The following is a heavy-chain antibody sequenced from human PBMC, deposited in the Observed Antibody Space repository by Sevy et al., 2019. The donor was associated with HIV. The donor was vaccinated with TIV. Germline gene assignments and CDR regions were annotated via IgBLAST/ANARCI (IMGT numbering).Heavy chain of an antibody. CDR1: GFTFSGSA. J-gene: IGHJ4*02. CDR2: IRSKANSYAT. Sequence: GGSLRLSCAASGFTFSGSAMRWVRQASGKGLEWVGRIRSKANSYATAYAASVKGRFTISRDDSKNTAYLQMNSLKTEDTAVYYCTAPSSSGYVNYWGQGTLVTVSS. D-gene: IGHD3-22*01. V-gene: IGHV3-73*01. CDR3: TAPSSSGYVNY.